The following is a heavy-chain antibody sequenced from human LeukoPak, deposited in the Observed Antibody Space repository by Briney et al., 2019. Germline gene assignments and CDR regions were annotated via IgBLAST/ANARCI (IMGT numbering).Heavy chain of an antibody. CDR3: VRESPVAAVGRSWFDP. J-gene: IGHJ5*02. CDR1: GFTFSSYA. Sequence: GGSLRLSCAASGFTFSSYAMSWVRQAPGEGLEWVSTVSGSGGNTYYADSVKGRFTISRDNTKNTLYLQMNSLRAEDRAVYYCVRESPVAAVGRSWFDPWGQGTLVTVSS. D-gene: IGHD6-13*01. V-gene: IGHV3-23*01. CDR2: VSGSGGNT.